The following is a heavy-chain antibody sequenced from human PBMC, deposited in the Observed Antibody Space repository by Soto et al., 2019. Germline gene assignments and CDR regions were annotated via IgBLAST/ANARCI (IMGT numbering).Heavy chain of an antibody. J-gene: IGHJ4*02. Sequence: GGSLRLSCAASGFTFTNYAMSWVRQAPGKGLEWASSITNSGDNTYYADSVKGRFSISRDNSRNTLHLQMNSLRAEDTAVYYCAKAGPNSHGRNYFDYWGQGTLVTVSS. CDR3: AKAGPNSHGRNYFDY. V-gene: IGHV3-23*01. D-gene: IGHD1-26*01. CDR2: ITNSGDNT. CDR1: GFTFTNYA.